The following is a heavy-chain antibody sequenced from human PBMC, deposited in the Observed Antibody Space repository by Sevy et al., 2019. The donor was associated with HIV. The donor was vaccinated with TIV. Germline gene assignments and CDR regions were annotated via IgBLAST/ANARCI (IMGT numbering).Heavy chain of an antibody. CDR1: GFTFSTYD. J-gene: IGHJ6*02. CDR2: IRYDGSNK. V-gene: IGHV3-30*02. Sequence: GGSLRLSCAASGFTFSTYDMHWVRQAPGKGLEWVAYIRYDGSNKYYGHSVRGRFTISRDNSKSTLYVQLSSLRAEDTAVYYCARGRKTTQEWLEELDYYYGMDVWGQGTSVTVSS. CDR3: ARGRKTTQEWLEELDYYYGMDV. D-gene: IGHD2-8*01.